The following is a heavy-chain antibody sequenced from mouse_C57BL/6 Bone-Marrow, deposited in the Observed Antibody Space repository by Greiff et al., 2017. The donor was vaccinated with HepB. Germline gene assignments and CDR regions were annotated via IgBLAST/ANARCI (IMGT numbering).Heavy chain of an antibody. D-gene: IGHD2-2*01. V-gene: IGHV1-55*01. Sequence: QVQLQQSGAELVKPGASVKMSCKASGYTFTSYWITWVKQRPGQGLEWIGDIYPGSGSTNYNEKFKSKATLTVDTSSITAYMQLSSLTSEDSAVYYCAREGACGYDGGGPDYWGQGTTLTVSS. CDR3: AREGACGYDGGGPDY. J-gene: IGHJ2*01. CDR1: GYTFTSYW. CDR2: IYPGSGST.